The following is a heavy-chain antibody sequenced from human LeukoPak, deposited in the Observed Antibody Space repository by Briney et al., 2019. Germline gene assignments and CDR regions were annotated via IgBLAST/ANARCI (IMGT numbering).Heavy chain of an antibody. J-gene: IGHJ6*03. V-gene: IGHV4-61*02. CDR3: AKQYFYYSYMDV. CDR1: GGSISSGSYY. Sequence: SETLSLTCTVSGGSISSGSYYWSWIRQPAGKGLEWIGRIYTSGSTNYNPSLKSRVTVSVDTSKKQFSLKLSSVTAADTAVYYCAKQYFYYSYMDVWGKGTTVTVSS. CDR2: IYTSGST.